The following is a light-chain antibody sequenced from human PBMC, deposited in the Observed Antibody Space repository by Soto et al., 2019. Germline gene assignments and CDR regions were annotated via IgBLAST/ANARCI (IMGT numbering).Light chain of an antibody. CDR1: QSVSSNK. V-gene: IGKV3-20*01. CDR3: QQYYSAPRT. CDR2: GAS. J-gene: IGKJ1*01. Sequence: GTLSLSPGERATLSCRASQSVSSNKLAWYQQKPGQAPRLLIYGASGRATGIPDRFSGSGSGTDFTLTISSLQAEDVAVYFCQQYYSAPRTFGQGTKVDIK.